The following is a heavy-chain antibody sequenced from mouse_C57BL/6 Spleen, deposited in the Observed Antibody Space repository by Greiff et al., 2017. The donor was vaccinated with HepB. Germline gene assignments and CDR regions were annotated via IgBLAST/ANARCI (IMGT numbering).Heavy chain of an antibody. J-gene: IGHJ2*01. CDR1: GYAFSSYW. CDR2: IYPGDGDT. V-gene: IGHV1-80*01. Sequence: VQLQQSGAELVKPGASVKISCKASGYAFSSYWMNWVKQRPGKGLEWIGQIYPGDGDTNYNGKFKGKATLTADKSSSTAYMQLSSLTSEDSAVYFCARRDYGSSPYYFDYWGQGTTLTVSS. CDR3: ARRDYGSSPYYFDY. D-gene: IGHD1-1*01.